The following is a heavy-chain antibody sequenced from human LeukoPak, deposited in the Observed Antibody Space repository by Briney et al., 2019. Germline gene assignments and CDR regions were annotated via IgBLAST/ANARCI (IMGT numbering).Heavy chain of an antibody. CDR1: GYTFTNYG. CDR2: VSAYADDI. J-gene: IGHJ4*02. Sequence: ASVKVSCKASGYTFTNYGISWVRQAPGQGLEWMGWVSAYADDINYVQKFRGRITMTTDTSTSTAYVELRSLRSDDTAVYYCARDCIGCLGFDYWGQGTLVTVSS. V-gene: IGHV1-18*01. D-gene: IGHD5/OR15-5a*01. CDR3: ARDCIGCLGFDY.